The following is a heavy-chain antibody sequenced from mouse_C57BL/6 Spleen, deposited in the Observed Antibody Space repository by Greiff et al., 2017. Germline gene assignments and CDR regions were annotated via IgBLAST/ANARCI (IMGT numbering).Heavy chain of an antibody. CDR3: ASPYYDGGSYAYFDV. CDR1: GYTFTSYW. Sequence: VQVVESGAELVKPGASVKLSCTASGYTFTSYWMHWVQQRPGQGLEWIGYINPGSGYTKYNEKFKDKATLTTDKSSSTAYMQLSRLTYEDSAVYYWASPYYDGGSYAYFDVWGTGTPVTVAS. CDR2: INPGSGYT. D-gene: IGHD1-1*01. J-gene: IGHJ1*03. V-gene: IGHV1-7*01.